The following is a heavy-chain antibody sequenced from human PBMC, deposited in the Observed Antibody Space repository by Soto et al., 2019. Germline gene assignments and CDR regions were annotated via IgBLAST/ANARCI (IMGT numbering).Heavy chain of an antibody. D-gene: IGHD1-7*01. Sequence: GGSLRLSCVASGFTFSSYDMHWVRQATGKGLEWVSAIGTAGDTYYPGSVKGRFTISRENAKNSLYLQMNSLRAGDTAVYYCARGGRNWNYEGYFDYWGQGTLVTVSS. CDR1: GFTFSSYD. V-gene: IGHV3-13*01. CDR2: IGTAGDT. J-gene: IGHJ4*02. CDR3: ARGGRNWNYEGYFDY.